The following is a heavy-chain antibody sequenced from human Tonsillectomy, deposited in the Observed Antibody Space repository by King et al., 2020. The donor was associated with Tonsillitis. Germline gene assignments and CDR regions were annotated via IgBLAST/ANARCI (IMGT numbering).Heavy chain of an antibody. CDR3: AQNDGGYFHY. D-gene: IGHD4-23*01. CDR2: ISGSGGNT. Sequence: VQLVESGGGLVQPGGSLRLSCAASGFTFSSYDMSWVRQAPGKGLEWVSAISGSGGNTYYADSVKGRFTISRDNSKNTRYLQMNSLRAEDTAEYYCAQNDGGYFHYWGQGTLVTVSS. J-gene: IGHJ4*02. CDR1: GFTFSSYD. V-gene: IGHV3-23*04.